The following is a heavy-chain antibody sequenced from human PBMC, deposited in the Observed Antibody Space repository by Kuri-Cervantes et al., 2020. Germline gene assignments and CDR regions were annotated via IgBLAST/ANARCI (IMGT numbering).Heavy chain of an antibody. D-gene: IGHD3-22*01. Sequence: SLKISCAASGFTFSSYAMSWVRQAPGKGLEWVSGISWNSGSIGYADSVKGRFTISRDNAKNSLHLQMNSLRAEDTALYYCAKDYDSSGYYYFDYWGQGTLVTVSS. V-gene: IGHV3-9*01. CDR3: AKDYDSSGYYYFDY. CDR2: ISWNSGSI. J-gene: IGHJ4*02. CDR1: GFTFSSYA.